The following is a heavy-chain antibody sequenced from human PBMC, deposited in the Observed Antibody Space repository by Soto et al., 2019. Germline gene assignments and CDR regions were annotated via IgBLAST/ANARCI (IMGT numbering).Heavy chain of an antibody. D-gene: IGHD1-1*01. Sequence: SETLSLTCSVSGDSISSGGYYWSWIRQHPGKGLECIGYIYHSGSTFYNPSLKRRISISVDPSKNQFSLNLRSVTAADTAMYYCARFNGPPYSFDFWGQGTLVTVSS. CDR1: GDSISSGGYY. CDR2: IYHSGST. V-gene: IGHV4-31*02. J-gene: IGHJ4*02. CDR3: ARFNGPPYSFDF.